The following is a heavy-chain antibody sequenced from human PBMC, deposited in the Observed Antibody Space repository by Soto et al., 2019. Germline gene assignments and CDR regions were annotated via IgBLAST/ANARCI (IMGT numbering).Heavy chain of an antibody. CDR1: GFTVSSNY. J-gene: IGHJ4*02. Sequence: GGSLRLSCAASGFTVSSNYMSWVRQAPGKGLEWVSVIYSGGSTYYADSVKGRFTISRDNSKNTLYLQMNSLRAEDTAVYYCASTIEAAGTGYIFDYWGQGTLVTVSS. V-gene: IGHV3-53*01. CDR2: IYSGGST. D-gene: IGHD6-13*01. CDR3: ASTIEAAGTGYIFDY.